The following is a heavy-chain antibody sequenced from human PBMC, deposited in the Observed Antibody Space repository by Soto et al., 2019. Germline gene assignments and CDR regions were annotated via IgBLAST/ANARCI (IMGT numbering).Heavy chain of an antibody. D-gene: IGHD6-13*01. CDR1: GYTITSYG. CDR3: ARDRGSSSSLYSPGYYYYGIDV. CDR2: ISAYNGNT. J-gene: IGHJ6*02. Sequence: ASVKVSCKASGYTITSYGISWVRQAPGQGLEWMGWISAYNGNTNYAQKLQGRVTMTRDTSTSTAYMELSSLRSDDTAVYYCARDRGSSSSLYSPGYYYYGIDVWGQGTTVTVSS. V-gene: IGHV1-18*01.